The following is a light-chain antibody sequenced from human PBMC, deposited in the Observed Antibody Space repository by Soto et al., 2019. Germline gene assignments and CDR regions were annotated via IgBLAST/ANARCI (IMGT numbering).Light chain of an antibody. J-gene: IGKJ1*01. CDR1: QSISNW. V-gene: IGKV1-5*01. CDR2: DAS. CDR3: QQYYSFPRT. Sequence: DSQITQSPSTLSASVGDRVTITCRASQSISNWLAWYQQKPGKAPKLLIYDASSLESGVPSRFSGSGSGTEFTLTISCLQSEDFATYYCQQYYSFPRTFGQGTKV.